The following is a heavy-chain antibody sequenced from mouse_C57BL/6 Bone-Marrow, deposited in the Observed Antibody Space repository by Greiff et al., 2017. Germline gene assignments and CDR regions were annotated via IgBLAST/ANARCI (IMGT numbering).Heavy chain of an antibody. CDR1: GYSFTGYY. J-gene: IGHJ3*01. V-gene: IGHV1-42*01. Sequence: EVQRVESGPELVKPGASVKISCKASGYSFTGYYMNWVKQSPEKSLEWIGEINPSTGGTTYNQKFKAKATLTGDKSSSTDYMQLKSLTSEDSAVYYCALRAYWGQGTLVTVSA. CDR2: INPSTGGT. CDR3: ALRAY.